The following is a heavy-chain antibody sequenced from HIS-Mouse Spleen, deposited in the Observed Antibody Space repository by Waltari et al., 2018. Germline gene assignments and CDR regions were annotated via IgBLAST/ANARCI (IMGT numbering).Heavy chain of an antibody. V-gene: IGHV3-30-3*01. D-gene: IGHD6-6*01. CDR1: GFPFSRYA. CDR2: ISYDGSNK. Sequence: QVQLVESGGGVVQPGRSLRLSCAASGFPFSRYAMHWVRQAPGKGLEWVAVISYDGSNKDYADSVKGRFTISRDNSKNTLYLQMNSLRAEDTAVYYCAREMIAAWFDPWGQGTLVTVSS. J-gene: IGHJ5*02. CDR3: AREMIAAWFDP.